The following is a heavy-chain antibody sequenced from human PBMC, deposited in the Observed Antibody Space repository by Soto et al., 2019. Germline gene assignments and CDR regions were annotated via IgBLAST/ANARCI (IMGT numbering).Heavy chain of an antibody. CDR2: IIPIFGTA. CDR1: GGTFSSYA. J-gene: IGHJ6*02. D-gene: IGHD3-10*01. V-gene: IGHV1-69*13. Sequence: GASVKVSCKASGGTFSSYAMSWVGQAPGQGLEWMGGIIPIFGTANYAQKFQGGVMITADESTSTAYMELSSLRSEDTAVYYCATLRGRYYYDGMDVWGQGTTVTVSS. CDR3: ATLRGRYYYDGMDV.